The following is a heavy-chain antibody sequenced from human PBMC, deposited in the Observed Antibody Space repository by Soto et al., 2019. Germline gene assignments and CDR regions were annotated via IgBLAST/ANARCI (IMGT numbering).Heavy chain of an antibody. D-gene: IGHD4-4*01. J-gene: IGHJ5*02. V-gene: IGHV3-30-3*01. CDR1: GFTFSSHA. Sequence: GGSLRLSCAASGFTFSSHAMHWVRQAPGKGLEWVAIISYDGSTIFYGDSVKGRFTISRDNSKNTLYLHMSSLRPDDTAVYFCARHVASTVTTSDWFDPWGQGTLVTVSS. CDR2: ISYDGSTI. CDR3: ARHVASTVTTSDWFDP.